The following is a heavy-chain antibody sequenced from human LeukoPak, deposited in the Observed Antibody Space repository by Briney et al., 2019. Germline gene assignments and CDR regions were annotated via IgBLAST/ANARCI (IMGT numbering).Heavy chain of an antibody. CDR1: GFTASSNY. Sequence: PGGPLRLSCAASGFTASSNYMSWVRQAPGKGLEWVSVIYSGGSTYYADSVRGRFTISRDNSKNTLYLQMNSLGAEDTAVYYCARVSYYGSSGYYFLSYVDYWGQGTLVTVSS. CDR2: IYSGGST. D-gene: IGHD3-22*01. V-gene: IGHV3-53*01. CDR3: ARVSYYGSSGYYFLSYVDY. J-gene: IGHJ4*02.